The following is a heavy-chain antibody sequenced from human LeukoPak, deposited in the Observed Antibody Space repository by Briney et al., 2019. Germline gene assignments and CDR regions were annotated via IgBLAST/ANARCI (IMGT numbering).Heavy chain of an antibody. CDR2: INEDGSTT. D-gene: IGHD1-26*01. V-gene: IGHV3-74*01. CDR1: GFTFSSNW. CDR3: VRDLGGRSGH. J-gene: IGHJ4*02. Sequence: GGSPRLSCAASGFTFSSNWMHWVRQAPGKGLVWVSRINEDGSTTNYADSVKGRSTIFRDNAKNTLYLQMNSLRAEDTAVYYCVRDLGGRSGHWGQGTLVTVSS.